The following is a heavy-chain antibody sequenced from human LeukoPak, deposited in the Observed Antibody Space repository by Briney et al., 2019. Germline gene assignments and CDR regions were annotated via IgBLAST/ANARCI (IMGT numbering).Heavy chain of an antibody. CDR3: ARLDHYFDY. Sequence: GGSLRLSCAASGFTFSSYAMHWVRQAPGKGLEWVAVISSDGSIKYYADSVKGRFTISRDNSKNTLYLQMNSLRGEDTAVYYCARLDHYFDYWGQGTLVTVSS. CDR1: GFTFSSYA. J-gene: IGHJ4*02. CDR2: ISSDGSIK. V-gene: IGHV3-30*04.